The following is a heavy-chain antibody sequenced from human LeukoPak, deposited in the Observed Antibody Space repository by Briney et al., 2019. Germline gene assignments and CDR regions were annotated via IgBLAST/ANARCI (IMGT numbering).Heavy chain of an antibody. CDR2: IWDDGNNK. V-gene: IGHV3-33*01. Sequence: GGSLRLSCAASGFSFSNHGMHWVRQAPGKRLEWVAVIWDDGNNKRYANSVNGRFTISRDNSENTLYLQMNGLTAEDTAMYYCARDTYQDYYGRFDPWGQGTLVIVSS. J-gene: IGHJ5*02. D-gene: IGHD3-10*01. CDR1: GFSFSNHG. CDR3: ARDTYQDYYGRFDP.